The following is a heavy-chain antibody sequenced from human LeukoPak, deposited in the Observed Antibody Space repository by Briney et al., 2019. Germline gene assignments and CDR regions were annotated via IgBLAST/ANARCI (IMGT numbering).Heavy chain of an antibody. Sequence: GGSLRLSCAASGFTFSSYWMTWVRQAPGKGLEWVANINRDGSQKNHVDSVKGRFTISRDNAKNTLYLQMNSLRVEDTAVYYCARPAVAGLRAGGYDYWGQGTLVTVSS. V-gene: IGHV3-7*01. CDR3: ARPAVAGLRAGGYDY. D-gene: IGHD6-19*01. J-gene: IGHJ4*02. CDR2: INRDGSQK. CDR1: GFTFSSYW.